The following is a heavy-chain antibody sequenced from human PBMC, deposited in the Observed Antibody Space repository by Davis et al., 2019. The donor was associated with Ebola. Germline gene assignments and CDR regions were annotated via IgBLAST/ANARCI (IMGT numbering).Heavy chain of an antibody. D-gene: IGHD3-10*01. CDR2: INSDGSST. CDR1: GFTFSSYW. V-gene: IGHV3-74*01. J-gene: IGHJ6*04. Sequence: GESLKISCAASGFTFSSYWMHWVRQAPGKGLVWVSRINSDGSSTSYADSVKGRFTISRDNAKNTLYLQMNSLRAEDTAVYYCARGWFGDDIYYYYYGMDVWGKGTTVTVSS. CDR3: ARGWFGDDIYYYYYGMDV.